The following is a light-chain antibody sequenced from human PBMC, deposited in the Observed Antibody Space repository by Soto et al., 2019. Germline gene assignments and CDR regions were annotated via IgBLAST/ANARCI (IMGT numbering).Light chain of an antibody. Sequence: QSVLTQPPSVTGAPGQRVTISCTGSHSDIGAGSGVHWYQQFPHSAPKLLIYDTTHRPSGVPDRFSGSRSGTSASLAITGLQAEDEADYYCQSFDSSRIGLLFGGGTKLTVL. V-gene: IGLV1-40*01. CDR1: HSDIGAGSG. J-gene: IGLJ2*01. CDR3: QSFDSSRIGLL. CDR2: DTT.